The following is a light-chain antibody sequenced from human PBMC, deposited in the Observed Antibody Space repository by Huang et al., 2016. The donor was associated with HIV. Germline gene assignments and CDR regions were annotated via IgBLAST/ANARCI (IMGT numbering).Light chain of an antibody. CDR3: QQFNNWPPGFT. J-gene: IGKJ3*01. Sequence: EIVMTQSPATLSVSPGERATLSCRASQNIGDNLTWYQHKPGQAPRLLIYGASTRATGIPPRFSGSGSGTEFTLTISGLESEDFAVYYCQQFNNWPPGFTFGPGTTVDVK. V-gene: IGKV3-15*01. CDR1: QNIGDN. CDR2: GAS.